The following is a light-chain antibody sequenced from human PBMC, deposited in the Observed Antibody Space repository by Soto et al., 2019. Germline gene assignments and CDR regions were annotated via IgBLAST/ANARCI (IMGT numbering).Light chain of an antibody. Sequence: QSVLTQPPSVSGTPGQRVTISCSGSTSNIGAGFEVHWYQQLPGIAPKLLIYANIHRPSGVPDRFSGYKSGTSASLAITGLRAEDEADYYCQSYDSSLSVWVFGGGTKLTVL. J-gene: IGLJ3*02. V-gene: IGLV1-40*01. CDR1: TSNIGAGFE. CDR2: ANI. CDR3: QSYDSSLSVWV.